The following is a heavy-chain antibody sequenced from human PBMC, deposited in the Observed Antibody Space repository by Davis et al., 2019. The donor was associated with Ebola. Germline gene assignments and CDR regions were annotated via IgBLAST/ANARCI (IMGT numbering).Heavy chain of an antibody. CDR3: ARDYSSSWNWFDS. J-gene: IGHJ5*01. CDR1: GYTFTDYY. Sequence: ASVKVSCKASGYTFTDYYMHWVRQAPGQGLEWMGWINPNSGALNYAQKFQGRVTMTRDTSIRTAYMELSSLRSDDTAVYYCARDYSSSWNWFDSWGQGTLVTVSS. D-gene: IGHD6-13*01. CDR2: INPNSGAL. V-gene: IGHV1-2*02.